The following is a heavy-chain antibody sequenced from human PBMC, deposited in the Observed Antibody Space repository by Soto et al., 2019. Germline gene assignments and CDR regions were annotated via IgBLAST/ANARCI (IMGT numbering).Heavy chain of an antibody. J-gene: IGHJ6*02. CDR2: ISHSGSTT. CDR3: ARDFGMDV. V-gene: IGHV3-11*01. CDR1: GFTFSEDY. Sequence: GMDGPGGSLRLSCSASGFTFSEDYMSWVRQVPGKGLEWVSYISHSGSTTDYADSVKGRFTISRDNVNNSLFLQMNSLRADDTAIYYCARDFGMDVWGHGITVTVSS.